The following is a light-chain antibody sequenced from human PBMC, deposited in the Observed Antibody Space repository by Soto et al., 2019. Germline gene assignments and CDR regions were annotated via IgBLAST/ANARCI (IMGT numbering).Light chain of an antibody. CDR2: AKS. CDR1: QSVSNN. CDR3: QDSSTSPWP. Sequence: EIVLTQSPATLSVSPGDSAALSCRASQSVSNNLAWYQQKTGQAPRLLIYAKSFRATGIPDRLRGSGSGTDFNLTISSLEPEDSAVYYCQDSSTSPWPFGQGTKVDI. J-gene: IGKJ1*01. V-gene: IGKV3-20*01.